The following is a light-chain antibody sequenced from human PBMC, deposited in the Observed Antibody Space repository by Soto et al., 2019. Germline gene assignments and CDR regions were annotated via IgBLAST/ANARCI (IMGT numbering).Light chain of an antibody. CDR3: QHYNSYSEA. Sequence: DIQMNQSPSTLSASVGDRVTITCRASQSISSWLAWYQQKPGKAPNLLIYDASTLESGVPSRFSGSGSGTEFTLTISSLQPDDFATYYCQHYNSYSEAFGQGTKVDIK. J-gene: IGKJ1*01. V-gene: IGKV1-5*01. CDR1: QSISSW. CDR2: DAS.